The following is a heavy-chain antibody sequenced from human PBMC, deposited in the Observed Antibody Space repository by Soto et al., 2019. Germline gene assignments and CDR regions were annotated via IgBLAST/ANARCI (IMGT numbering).Heavy chain of an antibody. V-gene: IGHV3-7*01. CDR3: ARGSWDYYGSGSWQFDY. CDR1: GFTFSSYW. D-gene: IGHD3-10*01. J-gene: IGHJ4*02. CDR2: IKQDGSEK. Sequence: GGSLRLSCAASGFTFSSYWMSWVRQAPGKGLEWVANIKQDGSEKYYVDSVKGRFTISRDNAKNSLYLQMNSLRAEDTAVYYCARGSWDYYGSGSWQFDYWGQGTLVTVSS.